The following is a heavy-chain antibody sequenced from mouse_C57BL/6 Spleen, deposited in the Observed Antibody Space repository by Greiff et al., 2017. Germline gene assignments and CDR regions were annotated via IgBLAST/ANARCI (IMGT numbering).Heavy chain of an antibody. D-gene: IGHD3-1*01. CDR2: IDPSDSET. CDR3: ARRATTRNFDY. Sequence: QVQLQQPGAELVRPGSSVRLSCKASGYTFTSYWMHWVKQRPIQGLEWIGNIDPSDSETHYNQKFKDKATLTVDKSSRPAYMQLSSLTSEDSAVYYCARRATTRNFDYWGQGTTLTVSS. CDR1: GYTFTSYW. J-gene: IGHJ2*01. V-gene: IGHV1-52*01.